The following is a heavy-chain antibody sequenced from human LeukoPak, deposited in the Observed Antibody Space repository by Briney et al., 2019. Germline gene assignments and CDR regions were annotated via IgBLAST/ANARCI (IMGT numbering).Heavy chain of an antibody. Sequence: PSETLSLTCTVPGDSISNYYWSWIRQPAGKGLEWIGRIYISGSTNYNPSLKSRVTMSVDTSKNQFSLKLSSVTAADTAVYYCARGSFCSTTRCYFRGYDPWGQGTLVTVSS. CDR1: GDSISNYY. CDR2: IYISGST. V-gene: IGHV4-4*07. J-gene: IGHJ5*02. CDR3: ARGSFCSTTRCYFRGYDP. D-gene: IGHD2-2*01.